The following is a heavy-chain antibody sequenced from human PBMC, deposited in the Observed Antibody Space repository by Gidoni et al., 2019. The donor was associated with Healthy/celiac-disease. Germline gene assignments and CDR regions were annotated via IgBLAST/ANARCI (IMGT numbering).Heavy chain of an antibody. CDR3: ARGTTVTTPPYYYYYGMDV. J-gene: IGHJ6*02. Sequence: EVQLVQSGAEVKKPGESLKISCKGSGYSFTSYWIGWVRQMPGKGLEWMGIIYPGDSDTRYSPSFQGQVTISADKSISTAYLQWSSLKASDTAMYYCARGTTVTTPPYYYYYGMDVWGQGTTVTVSS. CDR1: GYSFTSYW. D-gene: IGHD4-17*01. CDR2: IYPGDSDT. V-gene: IGHV5-51*01.